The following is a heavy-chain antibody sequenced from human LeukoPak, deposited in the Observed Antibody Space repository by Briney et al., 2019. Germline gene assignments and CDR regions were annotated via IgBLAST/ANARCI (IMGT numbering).Heavy chain of an antibody. CDR1: GGSISSYY. CDR3: ARSFTNDYGDYYYFDY. Sequence: PSETLSLTCTVSGGSISSYYWSWLRQPPGKGLEWIGYIYYSGSTNYNPSLQSRVTISVDTSKNQCSLKLSSVTAADTAVYYCARSFTNDYGDYYYFDYWGQGTLVTVSS. D-gene: IGHD4-17*01. J-gene: IGHJ4*02. V-gene: IGHV4-59*01. CDR2: IYYSGST.